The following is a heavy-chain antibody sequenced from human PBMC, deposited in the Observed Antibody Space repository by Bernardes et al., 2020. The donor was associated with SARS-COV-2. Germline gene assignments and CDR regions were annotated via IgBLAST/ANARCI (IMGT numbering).Heavy chain of an antibody. J-gene: IGHJ3*01. CDR2: IGGGPT. Sequence: GGSLRLSCTTSGFNFSIFAMGWVRQAPGKGLEWVASIGGGPTFYADSVNGRFTISRDDSRKTVYLQMTSLRPEDTAVYYCAKDHIPFNSRYDPFEFWGQGTMVTVSS. D-gene: IGHD3-3*01. V-gene: IGHV3-23*01. CDR1: GFNFSIFA. CDR3: AKDHIPFNSRYDPFEF.